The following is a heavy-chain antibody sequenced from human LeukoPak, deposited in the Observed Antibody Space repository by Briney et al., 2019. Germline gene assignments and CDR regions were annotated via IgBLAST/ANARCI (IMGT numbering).Heavy chain of an antibody. J-gene: IGHJ4*02. CDR2: IRYDGSNK. CDR3: AKVPYYYATGGGRDYFDY. V-gene: IGHV3-30*02. CDR1: GFTFSSYG. Sequence: GGSLRLSCAASGFTFSSYGMHWVRQAPGKGLEWVAFIRYDGSNKYYADSVKGRFTISRDNSKNTLYLQMNSLRAEDTAVYYCAKVPYYYATGGGRDYFDYWGQGTLVTVSS. D-gene: IGHD3-10*01.